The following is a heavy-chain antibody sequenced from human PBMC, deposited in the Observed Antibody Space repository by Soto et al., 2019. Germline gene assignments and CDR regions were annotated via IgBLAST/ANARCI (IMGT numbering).Heavy chain of an antibody. V-gene: IGHV3-23*01. D-gene: IGHD5-12*01. J-gene: IGHJ4*02. CDR1: GFTFSSYA. CDR2: LYGSGGGI. CDR3: AKDAVSLDGVWLAHD. Sequence: GGSLRLSCAASGFTFSSYAMIWIRQVPGKGLEWVSGLYGSGGGIHYADSVKGRFTISRDNSAYSVYLQMNDLRVEDSAVYYCAKDAVSLDGVWLAHDWGQGTVVT.